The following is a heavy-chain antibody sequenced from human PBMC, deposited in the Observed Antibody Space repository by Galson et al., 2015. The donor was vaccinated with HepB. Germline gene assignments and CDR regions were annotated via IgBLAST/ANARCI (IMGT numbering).Heavy chain of an antibody. CDR2: ISGPGDNT. CDR3: TREGVSSNGWYADS. Sequence: SLRLSCAASGFTYINYAINWVRQAPGKGLEWVPTISGPGDNTYYADSVKGRFTISRDNSKSTVYLQMNSLRAGDTAVYYCTREGVSSNGWYADSWGQGTLVTVSP. D-gene: IGHD6-19*01. V-gene: IGHV3-23*01. J-gene: IGHJ4*02. CDR1: GFTYINYA.